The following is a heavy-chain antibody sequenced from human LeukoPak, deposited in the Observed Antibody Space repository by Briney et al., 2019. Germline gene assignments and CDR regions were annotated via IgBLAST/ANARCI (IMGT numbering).Heavy chain of an antibody. V-gene: IGHV4-59*12. CDR3: ARENVDIVATGRFDL. Sequence: SETLSLTCTVSGGSISSYYWSWIRQPPGKGLEWIGYIYYSGSTNYNPSLKSRVTISVDTSKNQFSLKLSSVTAADTAVYYCARENVDIVATGRFDLWGRGTLVTVSS. J-gene: IGHJ2*01. D-gene: IGHD5-12*01. CDR1: GGSISSYY. CDR2: IYYSGST.